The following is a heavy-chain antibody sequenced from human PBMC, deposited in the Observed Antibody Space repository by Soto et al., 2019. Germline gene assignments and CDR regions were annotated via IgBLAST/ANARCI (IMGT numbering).Heavy chain of an antibody. Sequence: GGLRLSCAASGFTFTRYSMNWVRQAPGKGLEWVSSISSTTNYIYYGDSMKGRFTISRDNGKNSLYLEMHSLRAEDTAVYYCARESEDLTSNFDYWGQGTLVTVS. CDR3: ARESEDLTSNFDY. CDR1: GFTFTRYS. CDR2: ISSTTNYI. J-gene: IGHJ4*02. V-gene: IGHV3-21*06.